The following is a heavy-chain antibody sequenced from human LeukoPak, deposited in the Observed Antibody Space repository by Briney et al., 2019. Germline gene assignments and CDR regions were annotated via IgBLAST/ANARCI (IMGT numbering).Heavy chain of an antibody. J-gene: IGHJ4*02. CDR3: AKDAFSPSYYDFWSGNLDY. Sequence: GRSLRLSCAASGFTFSSYGMHWVRQAPGKGLEWVAVISYDGSNKYYADSVKGRFTISRDNSKNTPYLQMNSLRAEDTAVYYCAKDAFSPSYYDFWSGNLDYWGQGTLVTVSS. V-gene: IGHV3-30*18. CDR1: GFTFSSYG. D-gene: IGHD3-3*01. CDR2: ISYDGSNK.